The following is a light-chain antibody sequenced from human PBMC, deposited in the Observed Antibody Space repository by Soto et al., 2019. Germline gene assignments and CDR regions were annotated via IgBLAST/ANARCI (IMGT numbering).Light chain of an antibody. V-gene: IGLV2-8*01. CDR1: SSDVGGYNF. J-gene: IGLJ2*01. Sequence: QSALTQPPSASGSPGQSVTISCTGASSDVGGYNFVSCYQQHPGKAPKLMIYDVTKRPSGVPDRFSGSKSGNTASLTVSGLQADDEADYYCSSYAGSSVPVAFGGGTQLTVL. CDR2: DVT. CDR3: SSYAGSSVPVA.